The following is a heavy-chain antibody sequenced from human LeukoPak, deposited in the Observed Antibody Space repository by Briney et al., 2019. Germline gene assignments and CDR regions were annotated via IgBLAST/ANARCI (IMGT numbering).Heavy chain of an antibody. J-gene: IGHJ5*02. CDR2: IRYDGNDK. CDR1: GFTFSSYG. V-gene: IGHV3-30*02. Sequence: GGSLRLSCAASGFTFSSYGMHWVRQAPGKGLEWMAFIRYDGNDKFYADSVKGRFTISRDTSRNTLYLQMNSLRLEDTAIYYCVKDLMRDRWFGESWGQGTLVTVSS. CDR3: VKDLMRDRWFGES. D-gene: IGHD3-10*01.